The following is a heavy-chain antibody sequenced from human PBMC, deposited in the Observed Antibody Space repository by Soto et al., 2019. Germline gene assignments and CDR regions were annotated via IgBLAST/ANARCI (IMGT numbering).Heavy chain of an antibody. J-gene: IGHJ4*02. D-gene: IGHD3-3*01. CDR2: ISGISTFI. CDR1: GFIFSSYS. V-gene: IGHV3-21*01. CDR3: AREAAGVDTIFFDY. Sequence: GGSLRLSCAVSGFIFSSYSMTWVRQAPGKGLEWVSSISGISTFIYYADSLQGRFTVSRDNARNSLYLQMDSLRVDDTAVYYCAREAAGVDTIFFDYWGQGILVTVSS.